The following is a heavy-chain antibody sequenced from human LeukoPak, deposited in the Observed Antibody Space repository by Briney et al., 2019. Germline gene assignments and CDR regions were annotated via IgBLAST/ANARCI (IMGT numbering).Heavy chain of an antibody. CDR1: GFTFDDYA. Sequence: GGSLRLSCAASGFTFDDYAMHWVRQAPGKGLEWVSGINWDSTTIAYADSVKGRFAISRDNAKNSLYLQMNSLRPEDTALYYCAKDRTSLGITAHFDYWGQGTLVTFST. D-gene: IGHD1-14*01. CDR3: AKDRTSLGITAHFDY. CDR2: INWDSTTI. V-gene: IGHV3-9*01. J-gene: IGHJ4*02.